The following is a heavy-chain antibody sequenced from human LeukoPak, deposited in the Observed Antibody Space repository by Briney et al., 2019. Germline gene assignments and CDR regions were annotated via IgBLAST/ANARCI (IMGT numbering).Heavy chain of an antibody. CDR2: INPNSGGT. Sequence: ASVKVSCKASGYTFTSYYMHWVLQAPGQGLEWMGWINPNSGGTNYAQRFQGRVTMTRDTSISTAYMELSRLRSDDTAVYYCARDSHNWDYSGFDPWGQGTLVTVSS. CDR1: GYTFTSYY. D-gene: IGHD1-7*01. CDR3: ARDSHNWDYSGFDP. V-gene: IGHV1-2*02. J-gene: IGHJ5*02.